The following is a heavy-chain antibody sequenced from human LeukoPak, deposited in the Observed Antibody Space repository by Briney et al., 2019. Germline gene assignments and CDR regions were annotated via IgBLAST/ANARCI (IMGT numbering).Heavy chain of an antibody. Sequence: GGSLRLSCAASGFIFSGHWMSWVRQAPGKGLEWVAVISYDGSNKYYADSVKGRFTISRDNSKNTLYLQMNSLRAEDTAVYYCARDGPSRGFDYWGQGTLVTVSS. V-gene: IGHV3-30*03. CDR3: ARDGPSRGFDY. CDR2: ISYDGSNK. D-gene: IGHD3-10*01. CDR1: GFIFSGHW. J-gene: IGHJ4*02.